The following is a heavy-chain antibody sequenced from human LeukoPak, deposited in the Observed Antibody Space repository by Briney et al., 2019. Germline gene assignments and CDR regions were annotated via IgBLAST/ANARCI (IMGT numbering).Heavy chain of an antibody. V-gene: IGHV4-30-2*01. CDR2: IYHSGST. J-gene: IGHJ5*02. CDR3: AREEGYCSSTSCYNWFDP. CDR1: GGSISSGGYS. D-gene: IGHD2-2*01. Sequence: PSQTLSLTCAVSGGSISSGGYSWSWIQQPPGKGLEWIGYIYHSGSTYYNPSLKSRVTISVDRSKNQFSLKLSSVTAADTAVYYCAREEGYCSSTSCYNWFDPWGQGTLVTVSS.